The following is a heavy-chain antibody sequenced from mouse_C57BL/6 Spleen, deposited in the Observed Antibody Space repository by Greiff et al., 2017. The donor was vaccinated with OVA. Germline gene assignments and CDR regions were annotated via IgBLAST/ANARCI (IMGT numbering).Heavy chain of an antibody. CDR2: IDPSDSET. CDR1: GYTFTSYW. V-gene: IGHV1-52*01. CDR3: ARDYGNHVDY. J-gene: IGHJ2*01. D-gene: IGHD2-1*01. Sequence: QVQLKQPGAELVRPGSSVKLSCKASGYTFTSYWMHWVKQRPIQGLEWIGNIDPSDSETHYNQKFKDKATLTVDKSSSTAYMQLSSLTSEDSAVYYCARDYGNHVDYWGQGTTLTVSS.